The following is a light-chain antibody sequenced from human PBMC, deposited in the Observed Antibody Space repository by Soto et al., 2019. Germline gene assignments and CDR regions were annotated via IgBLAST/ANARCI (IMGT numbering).Light chain of an antibody. CDR1: QSVGNN. V-gene: IGKV3-15*01. J-gene: IGKJ1*01. CDR3: QQYNNWPQT. Sequence: EVVTTPSPAPPSVSPGESATLSCRTSQSVGNNLAWYQQKPGQAPRLLIYAASTRATGIPARFSGSGSGTDFTLTISSLHSEDFAVYYCQQYNNWPQTFGQGTKVDIK. CDR2: AAS.